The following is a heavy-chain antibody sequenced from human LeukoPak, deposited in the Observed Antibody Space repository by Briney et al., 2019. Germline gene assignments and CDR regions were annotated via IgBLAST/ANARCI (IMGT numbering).Heavy chain of an antibody. CDR1: GFTFSSYA. D-gene: IGHD6-13*01. CDR3: ARDQKGGYSSSPPHY. Sequence: GRSLRLSCAASGFTFSSYAMHWVRQAPGKGLEWVAVISYDGSNKYYADSVKGRFTISRDNSKNTLYLQMYSLRAEDTAVYYCARDQKGGYSSSPPHYWGQGTLVTVSS. V-gene: IGHV3-30*01. CDR2: ISYDGSNK. J-gene: IGHJ4*02.